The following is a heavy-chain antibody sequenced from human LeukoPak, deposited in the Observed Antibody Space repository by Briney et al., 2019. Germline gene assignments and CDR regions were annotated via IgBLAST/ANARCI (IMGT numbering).Heavy chain of an antibody. V-gene: IGHV1-46*01. CDR2: INPSGGST. J-gene: IGHJ3*02. Sequence: ASVKVSCKASGYTFTNYYMHWVRQAPGQGLEWMGIINPSGGSTSYAQKFQGRVTMTRDMSTSTVYMELSSLRSEDTAVYYCASLSIAAAGSGAFDIWGQGTMVTVSS. CDR1: GYTFTNYY. CDR3: ASLSIAAAGSGAFDI. D-gene: IGHD6-13*01.